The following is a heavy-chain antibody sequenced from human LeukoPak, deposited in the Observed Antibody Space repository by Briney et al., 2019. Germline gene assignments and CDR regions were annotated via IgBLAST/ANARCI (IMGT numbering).Heavy chain of an antibody. CDR1: GGSISSYY. CDR2: IYYSGST. CDR3: ARWDYGPTYSTTYYYYYMDV. J-gene: IGHJ6*03. D-gene: IGHD2-2*01. V-gene: IGHV4-59*01. Sequence: SETLSLTCTVSGGSISSYYWSWIRQPPGKGLERSGYIYYSGSTNYNPSLKSRVTISVDTSKNQFSLKLSSVTAADTAVYYCARWDYGPTYSTTYYYYYMDVWGKGTTVTVSS.